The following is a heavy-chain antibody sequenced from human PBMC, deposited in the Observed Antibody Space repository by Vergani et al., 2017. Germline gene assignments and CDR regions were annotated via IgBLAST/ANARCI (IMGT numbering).Heavy chain of an antibody. CDR1: GFTFSSYW. J-gene: IGHJ2*01. CDR3: ASNPRGGYYDSSGYYPKDENWYFDL. V-gene: IGHV3-7*01. CDR2: IKQDGSEK. Sequence: EVQLVESGGGLVQPGGSLRLSCAASGFTFSSYWMSWVRQAPGKGLEWVANIKQDGSEKYYVDSVKGRFTISRDNAKNSLYLQMNSLRAEDTAVYYCASNPRGGYYDSSGYYPKDENWYFDLWGRGTLVTVSS. D-gene: IGHD3-22*01.